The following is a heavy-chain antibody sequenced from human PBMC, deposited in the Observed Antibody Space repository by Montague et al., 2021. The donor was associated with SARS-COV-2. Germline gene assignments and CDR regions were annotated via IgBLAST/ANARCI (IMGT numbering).Heavy chain of an antibody. V-gene: IGHV4-59*13. CDR1: GGSISAYY. J-gene: IGHJ6*02. CDR3: AREGIPTPGAEWKILHYHGMDV. CDR2: MYNSRSS. Sequence: SETLSLTCTVSGGSISAYYWSWIRQPPGKGLEWIAHMYNSRSSNYNPSLKSRVSISVDTSESQFSLKLTSVTAADTAVYYCAREGIPTPGAEWKILHYHGMDVWGQGTTVTVSS. D-gene: IGHD1-14*01.